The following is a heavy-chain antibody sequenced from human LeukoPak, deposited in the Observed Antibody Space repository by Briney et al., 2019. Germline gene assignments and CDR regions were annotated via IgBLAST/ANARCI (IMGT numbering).Heavy chain of an antibody. V-gene: IGHV1-2*02. CDR1: GYTFTGYY. Sequence: ASVKVSCKASGYTFTGYYIHWARQAPGQGLEWMGWINPNSGGTNYAQKFQGRVTMTRDRSINTAYMDLRSLTYDDTAVYYCARDKPAEAALDFWGQGTPVTVSS. CDR3: ARDKPAEAALDF. J-gene: IGHJ4*02. CDR2: INPNSGGT.